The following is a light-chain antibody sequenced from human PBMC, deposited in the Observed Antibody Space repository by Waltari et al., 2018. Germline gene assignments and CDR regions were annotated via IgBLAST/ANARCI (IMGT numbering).Light chain of an antibody. V-gene: IGKV3-11*01. CDR3: QPRGT. CDR1: QSVSSY. Sequence: EIVLTQSPATLSLSPGERATLSCRASQSVSSYLAGYQQKPGQAPRLLIYDASNRATGIPARFSGSGSGTDFTLTISRLEPEDFAVYYCQPRGTFGQGTRVEIK. J-gene: IGKJ1*01. CDR2: DAS.